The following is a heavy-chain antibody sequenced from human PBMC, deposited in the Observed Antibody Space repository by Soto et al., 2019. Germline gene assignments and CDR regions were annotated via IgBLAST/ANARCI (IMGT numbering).Heavy chain of an antibody. CDR1: GYSFTPYY. V-gene: IGHV1-46*01. CDR2: INPSGGSA. Sequence: QVQLVQSGAEVKKPGASVKVSCKASGYSFTPYYMCWVRQVPGQGPEWMGIINPSGGSATYAQKFQGRATMTRDTATSTVSMELSSLRSEDTAVYYCARGGYNYGNDYWGQGTLITVSS. D-gene: IGHD5-18*01. CDR3: ARGGYNYGNDY. J-gene: IGHJ4*02.